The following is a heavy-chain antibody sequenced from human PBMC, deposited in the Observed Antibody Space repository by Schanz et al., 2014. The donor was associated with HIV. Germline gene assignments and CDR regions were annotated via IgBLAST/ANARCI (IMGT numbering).Heavy chain of an antibody. CDR2: ISHDGSDT. CDR3: ARGGIWEWDQPDFDY. Sequence: QVQLVESGGGVVQPGRSLRLSCAASGFTFSTYAFHWVRQAPDKGPESAAVISHDGSDTYYVDSVKGRFTISRDNSKNTLYLQMNSLRADDTAVYYCARGGIWEWDQPDFDYWGQGTLVTVSS. D-gene: IGHD2-15*01. V-gene: IGHV3-30*03. CDR1: GFTFSTYA. J-gene: IGHJ4*02.